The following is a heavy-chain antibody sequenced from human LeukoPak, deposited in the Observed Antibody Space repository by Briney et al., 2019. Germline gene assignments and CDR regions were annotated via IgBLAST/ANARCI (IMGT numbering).Heavy chain of an antibody. CDR3: ARDQAAKAGDSSGYYRLDY. CDR2: ISSSGSTI. Sequence: SGGSLRLSCAASGLTFSSYEMNWVRQAPGKGLERVSYISSSGSTIYYADSVKGRFTISRDNAKNSLYLQMNSLRAEDTAVYYCARDQAAKAGDSSGYYRLDYWGQGTLVTVSS. CDR1: GLTFSSYE. J-gene: IGHJ4*02. V-gene: IGHV3-48*03. D-gene: IGHD3-22*01.